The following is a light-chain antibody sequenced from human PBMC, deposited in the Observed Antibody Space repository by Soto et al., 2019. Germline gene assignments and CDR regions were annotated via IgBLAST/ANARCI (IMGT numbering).Light chain of an antibody. CDR2: AAS. CDR1: QSVSSSQ. J-gene: IGKJ1*01. V-gene: IGKV3-20*01. CDR3: QHYANSVWT. Sequence: IVLTQSPDTLSLSPGERATLSCRASQSVSSSQLVWYQQKPGQGPRLLIYAASSRATGIPDRFSGSGSGTDFTLTVTELETEDFAVYYCQHYANSVWTFGQGTKVEIK.